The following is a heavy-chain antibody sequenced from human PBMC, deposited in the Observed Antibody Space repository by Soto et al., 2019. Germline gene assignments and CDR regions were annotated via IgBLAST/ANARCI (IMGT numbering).Heavy chain of an antibody. J-gene: IGHJ4*02. CDR3: ARSDVDCISTSCHLVY. V-gene: IGHV4-61*01. Sequence: QVQLQESGPGLVKPSETLSLTCTVSGGSVSSGTHYWNWIRQPPGKGLEWVGYIYYSGSTNYNPSLKGRVIMSVDTSKNQFSLKLSSVTAADTAVYYCARSDVDCISTSCHLVYWGQGTLVTVSS. D-gene: IGHD2-2*01. CDR2: IYYSGST. CDR1: GGSVSSGTHY.